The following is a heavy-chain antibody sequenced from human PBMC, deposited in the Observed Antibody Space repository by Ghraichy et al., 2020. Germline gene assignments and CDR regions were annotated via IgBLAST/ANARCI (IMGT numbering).Heavy chain of an antibody. Sequence: SETLSLTCAVYGGSFSGYYWSWIRQPPGKGLEWIGEINHSGSTNYNPSLKSRVTISVDTPKNQFSLKLSSVTAADTAVYYCARGDFWSGYYPRCWFDPWGQGTLVTVSS. D-gene: IGHD3-3*01. V-gene: IGHV4-34*01. J-gene: IGHJ5*02. CDR2: INHSGST. CDR3: ARGDFWSGYYPRCWFDP. CDR1: GGSFSGYY.